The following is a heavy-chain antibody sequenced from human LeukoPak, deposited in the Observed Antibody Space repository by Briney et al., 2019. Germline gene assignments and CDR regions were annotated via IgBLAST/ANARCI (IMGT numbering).Heavy chain of an antibody. CDR3: AKEHMAAAVSYFDY. J-gene: IGHJ4*02. CDR1: GLTFSNYA. V-gene: IGHV3-23*01. Sequence: GGALRLACAASGLTFSNYAMSWVRQAPGKGLESASSINPSSGSTYYADSVNGGFTVCGDNSKNTLYLQINSQRAEDTAVYYCAKEHMAAAVSYFDYWGQGPLVPVSS. D-gene: IGHD6-13*01. CDR2: INPSSGST.